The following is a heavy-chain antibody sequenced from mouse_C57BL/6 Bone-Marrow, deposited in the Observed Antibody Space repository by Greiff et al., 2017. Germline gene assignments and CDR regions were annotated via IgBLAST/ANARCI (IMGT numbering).Heavy chain of an antibody. CDR3: ARDGSSYNYAMDY. D-gene: IGHD1-1*01. CDR1: GYTFTSYW. Sequence: VQLQQPGAELVMPGASVKLSCKASGYTFTSYWMHWVKQRPGQGLEWIGEIDPSDSYTNYNQKFKGKSTLTVDKSSSTASMQLSSLTSEDSAVYYCARDGSSYNYAMDYWGQGTSVTVSS. J-gene: IGHJ4*01. V-gene: IGHV1-69*01. CDR2: IDPSDSYT.